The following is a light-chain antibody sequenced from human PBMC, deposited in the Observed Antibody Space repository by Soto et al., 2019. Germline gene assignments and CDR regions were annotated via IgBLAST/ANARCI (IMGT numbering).Light chain of an antibody. CDR3: QQYTNFPLT. CDR1: QSISSL. J-gene: IGKJ4*01. Sequence: DIQMTQSPSTLSASVGDRVTITCRASQSISSLLAWYQQKPGKAPKLLIHEASRLESGVPSRFSGSESGTEFTLTISRLNAEDFATYYCQQYTNFPLTFGGGTKVEIK. CDR2: EAS. V-gene: IGKV1-5*01.